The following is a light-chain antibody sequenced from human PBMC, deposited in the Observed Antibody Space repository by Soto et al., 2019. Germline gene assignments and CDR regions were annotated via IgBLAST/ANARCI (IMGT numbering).Light chain of an antibody. J-gene: IGKJ1*01. CDR2: GAS. CDR1: QSVSDN. V-gene: IGKV3-15*01. CDR3: QQYHSYWT. Sequence: EILMTQSPATLSVSPGERAALSCRASQSVSDNLAWYQQKPGQAPRLIIFGASTRATGIPDRFSGSGSGTGFTLTISSLQTDDFSTYYCQQYHSYWTFGQGTKVDI.